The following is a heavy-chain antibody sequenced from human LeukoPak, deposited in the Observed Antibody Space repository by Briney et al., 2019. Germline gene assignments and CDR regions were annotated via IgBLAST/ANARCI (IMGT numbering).Heavy chain of an antibody. D-gene: IGHD3-9*01. J-gene: IGHJ4*02. V-gene: IGHV3-30-3*01. CDR1: GFTFSSFA. Sequence: PGGSLRLSCAASGFTFSSFAMHWVRQAPGRGLEWVALISYDGSNKYYADSVKGRFTISRDNSKNTLFLQMNSLRAEETAVYYCARQDILTGYFIDYWGQGTLVTVSS. CDR3: ARQDILTGYFIDY. CDR2: ISYDGSNK.